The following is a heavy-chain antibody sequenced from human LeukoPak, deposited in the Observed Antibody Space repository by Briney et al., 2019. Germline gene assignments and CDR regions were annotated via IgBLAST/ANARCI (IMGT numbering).Heavy chain of an antibody. CDR2: IYTSGST. D-gene: IGHD5-12*01. CDR1: GGSFSSGSYY. Sequence: SETLSLTCAVYGGSFSSGSYYWSWIRQPAGKGLEWIGRIYTSGSTNYNPSLKSRVTISVDTSKNQFSLKLSSVTAADTAVYYCAREVLSGYVDDAFDIWGQGTMVTVSS. V-gene: IGHV4-61*02. CDR3: AREVLSGYVDDAFDI. J-gene: IGHJ3*02.